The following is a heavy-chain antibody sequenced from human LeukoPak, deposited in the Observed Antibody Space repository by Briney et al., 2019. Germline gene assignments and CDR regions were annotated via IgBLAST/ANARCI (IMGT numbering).Heavy chain of an antibody. CDR1: GFTFDDYA. CDR3: AKGYYSDYDLGPPDYYYYMDV. Sequence: GGSLRLSCAASGFTFDDYAMHWVRQAPGKGLEWVSLISWDGGSTYYADSVKGRFTISRDNSKNSLYLQMNSLRAEDTALYYCAKGYYSDYDLGPPDYYYYMDVWCKGTTVTVS. V-gene: IGHV3-43D*03. D-gene: IGHD5-12*01. CDR2: ISWDGGST. J-gene: IGHJ6*03.